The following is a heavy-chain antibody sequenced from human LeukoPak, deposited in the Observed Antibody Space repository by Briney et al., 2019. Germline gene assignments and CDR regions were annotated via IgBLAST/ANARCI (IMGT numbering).Heavy chain of an antibody. V-gene: IGHV4-38-2*01. CDR3: ARDNYYDTSGHGY. J-gene: IGHJ4*02. Sequence: NPSETLSLTCAVSGYSISSGYYWGWIRQPPGKGLEWIGSIYHSGSTYYNPSLNSRVTISLGTSKNQFSLKLSSVNAADTAVYYCARDNYYDTSGHGYWGQGTLVTVSS. D-gene: IGHD3-22*01. CDR1: GYSISSGYY. CDR2: IYHSGST.